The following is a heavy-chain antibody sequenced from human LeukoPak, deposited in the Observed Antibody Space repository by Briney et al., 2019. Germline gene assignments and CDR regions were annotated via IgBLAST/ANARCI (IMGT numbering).Heavy chain of an antibody. CDR1: GFTFSSYA. V-gene: IGHV3-64D*09. Sequence: GGSLRLSCSASGFTFSSYALHWVRQAPGKGLEYVSGISRNGGSSYYADSLKGRFTISRDNSKNTLYLQMSSLRAEDTAVYYCARDLLLWFGELSGDSDYWGQGTLVTVSS. CDR3: ARDLLLWFGELSGDSDY. CDR2: ISRNGGSS. D-gene: IGHD3-10*01. J-gene: IGHJ4*02.